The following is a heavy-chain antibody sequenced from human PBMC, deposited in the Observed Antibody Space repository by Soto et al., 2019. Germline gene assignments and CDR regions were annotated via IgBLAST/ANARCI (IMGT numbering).Heavy chain of an antibody. CDR1: GGSISSSSYY. CDR3: ARRGGSSPFDY. V-gene: IGHV4-39*01. CDR2: IYYSGST. D-gene: IGHD6-13*01. J-gene: IGHJ4*02. Sequence: QLQLQESGPGLVKPSETLSLTCTVSGGSISSSSYYWGWIRQPPGKGLEWIGSIYYSGSTYFNPSLKSRVTISVDTSKNQFSLKLSSVTAADTAVYYCARRGGSSPFDYWGLGTLVTVSS.